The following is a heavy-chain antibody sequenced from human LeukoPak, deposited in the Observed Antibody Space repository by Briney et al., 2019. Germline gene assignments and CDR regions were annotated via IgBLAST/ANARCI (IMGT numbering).Heavy chain of an antibody. D-gene: IGHD2-21*01. V-gene: IGHV1-69*13. CDR2: IIPIFGTA. J-gene: IGHJ4*02. Sequence: ASVKVSCKASGGTFSSYAISWVRQAPGQGLEWMGGIIPIFGTANYAQKFQSRVTITADESTSTAYMELSSLRSEDTAVYYCWGGGWKKPFDYWGQGTLVTVSS. CDR3: WGGGWKKPFDY. CDR1: GGTFSSYA.